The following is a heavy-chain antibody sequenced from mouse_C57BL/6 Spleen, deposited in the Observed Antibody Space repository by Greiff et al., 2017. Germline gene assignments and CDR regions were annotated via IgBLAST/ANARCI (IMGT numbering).Heavy chain of an antibody. V-gene: IGHV1-76*01. CDR3: AREDDGYPSYAMDY. CDR1: GYTFTDYY. CDR2: IYPGSGNT. J-gene: IGHJ4*01. D-gene: IGHD2-3*01. Sequence: QVHVKQSGAELVRPGASVKLSCKASGYTFTDYYINWVKQRPGQGLEWIARIYPGSGNTYYNEKFKGKATLTAEKSSSTAYMQLSSLTSEDSAVYFCAREDDGYPSYAMDYWGQGTSVTVSS.